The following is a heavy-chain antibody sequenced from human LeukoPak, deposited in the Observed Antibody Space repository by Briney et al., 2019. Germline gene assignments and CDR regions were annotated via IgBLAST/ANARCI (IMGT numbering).Heavy chain of an antibody. CDR3: AKDLRSGTYYNGDFDY. CDR1: GFTFSSYA. CDR2: ISGSGGST. J-gene: IGHJ4*02. Sequence: SGGSLRLSCAASGFTFSSYAMSWVRQAPGKGLEWVSTISGSGGSTFYADSVKGRFAISRDNSKNTLYLQMNSLGAEDTAVYYCAKDLRSGTYYNGDFDYWGQGTLVTVSS. D-gene: IGHD1-26*01. V-gene: IGHV3-23*01.